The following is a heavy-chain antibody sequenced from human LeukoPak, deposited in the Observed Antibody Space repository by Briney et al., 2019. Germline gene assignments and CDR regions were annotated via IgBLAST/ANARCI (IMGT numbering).Heavy chain of an antibody. V-gene: IGHV3-74*01. J-gene: IGHJ4*02. CDR3: ARDPRYCGGDCYTFDY. CDR1: GFIFSRYW. CDR2: INSDGSST. D-gene: IGHD2-21*02. Sequence: GGSLRLSCAASGFIFSRYWMNWVRQAPGKGPVWVSRINSDGSSTSYEDSVKGRFTISRDNAKNTLYLQMNSLRAEDTAVYYCARDPRYCGGDCYTFDYWGQGTLVTVSS.